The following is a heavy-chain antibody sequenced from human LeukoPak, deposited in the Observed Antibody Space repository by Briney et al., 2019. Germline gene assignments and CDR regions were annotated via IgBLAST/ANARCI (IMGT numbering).Heavy chain of an antibody. J-gene: IGHJ5*02. D-gene: IGHD3-22*01. CDR2: INPNSGGT. CDR3: ARGDYDSSGYYPENWFDP. V-gene: IGHV1-2*02. Sequence: GASVKVSCRASGYTFTGYYMHWVRQAPGQGLEWMGWINPNSGGTNYAQKFQGRVTMTRDTSISTAYMELSRLRSDDTAVYYCARGDYDSSGYYPENWFDPWGQGTLVTVSS. CDR1: GYTFTGYY.